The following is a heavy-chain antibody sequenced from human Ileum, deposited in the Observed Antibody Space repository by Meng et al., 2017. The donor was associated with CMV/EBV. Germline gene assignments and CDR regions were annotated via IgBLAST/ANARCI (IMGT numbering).Heavy chain of an antibody. CDR3: ARENGYEWYFDF. Sequence: QLPQSCSGRLNPSHTRSLTCAISGDSVSSIGAIWNWIRQSPSRGLEWMGKTYYRSKWYNDYAPSVKSRITVKPDTSKNQFSLQLNSVTPEDTAVYYCARENGYEWYFDFWGRGTLVTVSS. D-gene: IGHD6-13*01. CDR1: GDSVSSIGAI. J-gene: IGHJ2*01. V-gene: IGHV6-1*01. CDR2: TYYRSKWYN.